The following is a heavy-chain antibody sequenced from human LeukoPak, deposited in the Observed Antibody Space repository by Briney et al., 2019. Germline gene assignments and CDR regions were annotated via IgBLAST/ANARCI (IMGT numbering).Heavy chain of an antibody. Sequence: GGSLTLSCAASGFLFNDYSMKWVRQAPGKGLEWISYIGIDSGNPKYADSVKGRFTISGDNAKISLYLQMNSLRAEDTAVYFCARQRYSDYWGQGTLVTVSS. CDR3: ARQRYSDY. CDR2: IGIDSGNP. CDR1: GFLFNDYS. D-gene: IGHD1-1*01. V-gene: IGHV3-48*04. J-gene: IGHJ4*02.